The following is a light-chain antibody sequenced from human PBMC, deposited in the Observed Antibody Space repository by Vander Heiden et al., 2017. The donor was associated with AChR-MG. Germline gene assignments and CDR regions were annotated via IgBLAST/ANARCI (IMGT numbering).Light chain of an antibody. CDR3: QQEDSTPRT. Sequence: DSVMTQSPDSLAVSLGERATINCKSSQSVLYSSNNKNYLAWYQQKPGQPPKLLIYWASTRESGVPDRFSGSGSGTDFTLTISSLQAEDVAVYYCQQEDSTPRTFGQGTKLEIK. J-gene: IGKJ2*01. V-gene: IGKV4-1*01. CDR1: QSVLYSSNNKNY. CDR2: WAS.